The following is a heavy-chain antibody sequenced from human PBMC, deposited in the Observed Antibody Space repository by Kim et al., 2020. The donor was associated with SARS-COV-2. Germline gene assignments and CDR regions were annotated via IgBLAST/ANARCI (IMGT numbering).Heavy chain of an antibody. CDR2: INHSGST. CDR3: ARSRSSGWFFDY. J-gene: IGHJ4*02. D-gene: IGHD6-19*01. Sequence: SETLSLTCAVYGGSFSGYYWSWIRQPPGKGLEWIGEINHSGSTNYNPSLKSRVTISVDTSKNQFSLKLSSVTAADTAVYYCARSRSSGWFFDYWGQGTLV. CDR1: GGSFSGYY. V-gene: IGHV4-34*01.